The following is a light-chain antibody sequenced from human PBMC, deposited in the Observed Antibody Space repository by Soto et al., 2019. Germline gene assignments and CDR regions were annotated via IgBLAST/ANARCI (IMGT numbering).Light chain of an antibody. CDR3: QQGSRFPFT. CDR2: GAS. V-gene: IGKV1-12*01. CDR1: QNVSTW. Sequence: IQITQSPSSVSASVGDRVTVTCRASQNVSTWLTWYQQTPGKAPNLLIYGASTLQQGVPSRFSGSGSGTEFTLTISSLQPEDFAIYFCQQGSRFPFTFGPGTRVDF. J-gene: IGKJ3*01.